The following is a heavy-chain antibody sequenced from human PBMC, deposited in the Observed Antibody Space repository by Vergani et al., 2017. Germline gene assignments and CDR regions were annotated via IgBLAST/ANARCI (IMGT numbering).Heavy chain of an antibody. J-gene: IGHJ4*02. CDR3: ARVEMASIGTD. D-gene: IGHD5-24*01. V-gene: IGHV4-38-2*01. CDR2: IYHSGST. Sequence: QVQLQESGPGLVKPSETLSLTCAVSGHSISSGSYWGWIRQPPGKGLEWIGSIYHSGSTYYSPSLKSRVTMSVDTSKNQFSLKMRSVTAADTAVYYCARVEMASIGTDWGQGTLVTVSS. CDR1: GHSISSGSY.